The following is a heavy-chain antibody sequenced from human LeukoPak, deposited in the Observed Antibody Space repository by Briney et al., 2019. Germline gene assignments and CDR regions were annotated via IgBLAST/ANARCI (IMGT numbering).Heavy chain of an antibody. V-gene: IGHV3-66*01. CDR2: IYSGGST. D-gene: IGHD2-15*01. J-gene: IGHJ3*02. Sequence: PGGSLRLSCAASGFTVSSNYMSWVRQAPGKGLGWVSVIYSGGSTYYADSVKGRFTISRDNSKNTLYLQMNSLRAEDTAVYYCASSWRDLYTLGPTPIWGQGTMVTVSS. CDR1: GFTVSSNY. CDR3: ASSWRDLYTLGPTPI.